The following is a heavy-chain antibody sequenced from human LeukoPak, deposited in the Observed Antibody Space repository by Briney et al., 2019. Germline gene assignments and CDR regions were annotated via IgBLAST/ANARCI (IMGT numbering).Heavy chain of an antibody. D-gene: IGHD2-8*02. J-gene: IGHJ4*02. CDR1: GGSFSGYY. CDR3: ATYRQVLLPFES. Sequence: ETLSLTCAVYGGSFSGYYWTWIRQPPGKGLEWVSSIFPSGGEIHYADSVRGRFTISRDNSKSTLSLQMNSLRAEDTAIYYCATYRQVLLPFESWGQGTLVTVSS. CDR2: IFPSGGEI. V-gene: IGHV3-23*01.